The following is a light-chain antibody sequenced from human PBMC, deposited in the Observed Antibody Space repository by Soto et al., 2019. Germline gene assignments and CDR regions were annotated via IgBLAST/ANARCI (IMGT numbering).Light chain of an antibody. CDR2: EDD. Sequence: NFMLTQPHSVSESPGKTVTISCTRSSGDIAYNYVQWYQQRPGSAPTTVIYEDDQRPSGVPDRFSGSIDRSSNSAALTISGLETEDEADYYCQSYDSNIVIFGGGTKPTVL. CDR3: QSYDSNIVI. J-gene: IGLJ2*01. CDR1: SGDIAYNY. V-gene: IGLV6-57*04.